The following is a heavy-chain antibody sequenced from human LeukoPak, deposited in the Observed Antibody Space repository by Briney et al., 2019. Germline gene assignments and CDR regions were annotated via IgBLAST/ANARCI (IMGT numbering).Heavy chain of an antibody. CDR1: GGSISSGDYY. Sequence: SETLSLTCTVSGGSISSGDYYWSWIRQPPGKGLEWIGSIYYSGRTQYNPSLMSRVTISVDTSKNQFSLKLTSVTAADTAVYYCAREEVYDAYVHGMDVWGQGTTVTVSS. CDR2: IYYSGRT. CDR3: AREEVYDAYVHGMDV. V-gene: IGHV4-39*07. D-gene: IGHD3-16*01. J-gene: IGHJ6*02.